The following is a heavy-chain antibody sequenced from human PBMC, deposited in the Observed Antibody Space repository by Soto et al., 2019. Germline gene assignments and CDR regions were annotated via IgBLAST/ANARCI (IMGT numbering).Heavy chain of an antibody. Sequence: QVQLVESGGGVVQPGTSLRLSCAASGFTFSNYGMHWVRQAPGKGLDCVASISSDGSSKYYADSVKGRFTISRDNSKNTLNLDMNSLRVEDTAVYYCAKVVEQQLVRCGLDCWGQGTRVTVSS. V-gene: IGHV3-30*18. CDR1: GFTFSNYG. D-gene: IGHD6-13*01. CDR2: ISSDGSSK. CDR3: AKVVEQQLVRCGLDC. J-gene: IGHJ4*02.